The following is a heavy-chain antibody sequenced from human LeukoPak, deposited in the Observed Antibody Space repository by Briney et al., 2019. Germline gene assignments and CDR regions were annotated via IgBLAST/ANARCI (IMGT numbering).Heavy chain of an antibody. CDR2: IDRSGANT. D-gene: IGHD1-1*01. CDR1: GFNFFDYV. J-gene: IGHJ4*02. CDR3: ASKTGKTGTYD. V-gene: IGHV3-23*01. Sequence: PGGSLRLSWVVSGFNFFDYVMIWVCQAPGKGLEWVSSIDRSGANTYYADFVKGQFTISRDNSKNTLFLQMNSLRAEDTAVYYCASKTGKTGTYDWGQGTLVTVSS.